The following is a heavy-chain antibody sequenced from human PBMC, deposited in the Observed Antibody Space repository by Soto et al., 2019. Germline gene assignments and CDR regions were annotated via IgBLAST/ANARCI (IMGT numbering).Heavy chain of an antibody. V-gene: IGHV1-8*01. D-gene: IGHD3-3*01. CDR3: ARVFNDFWXGYRDSYMDV. Sequence: TRXDINWGRQATGQGVEWMGWMNPNSGNTGYAQKFQGRVTMTRNTSISTAYMELSSLRSEDTAVYYFARVFNDFWXGYRDSYMDVWSKGTTVTVSS. J-gene: IGHJ6*03. CDR1: TRXD. CDR2: MNPNSGNT.